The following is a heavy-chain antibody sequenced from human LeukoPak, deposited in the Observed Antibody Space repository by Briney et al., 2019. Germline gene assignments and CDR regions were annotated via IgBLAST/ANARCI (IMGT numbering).Heavy chain of an antibody. Sequence: SETLSLTCAVSGGSISSSNWWRWVRQPPGKGLEWIGEIYRSGSTNYNPSLKSRVTISIDKSKNQFSLKLNSVTAADTAVYYCARIVYGSGNCFDYWGQGTLVTVSS. J-gene: IGHJ4*02. CDR1: GGSISSSNW. CDR3: ARIVYGSGNCFDY. V-gene: IGHV4-4*02. D-gene: IGHD3-10*01. CDR2: IYRSGST.